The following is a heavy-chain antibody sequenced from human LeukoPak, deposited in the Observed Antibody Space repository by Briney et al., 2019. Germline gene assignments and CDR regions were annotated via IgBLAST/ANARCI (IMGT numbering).Heavy chain of an antibody. V-gene: IGHV4-39*07. CDR1: VGSLSSSSYY. J-gene: IGHJ4*02. Sequence: PSETLSLTCTVSVGSLSSSSYYGGWIRQPRGKGLEWNGSIYYSGSTSYNPSLKSRDTISVDTSKNQFSLKLSSVTAAETAVYFCARDIGEAGYWGQGTLVTVSS. CDR3: ARDIGEAGY. D-gene: IGHD3-10*01. CDR2: IYYSGST.